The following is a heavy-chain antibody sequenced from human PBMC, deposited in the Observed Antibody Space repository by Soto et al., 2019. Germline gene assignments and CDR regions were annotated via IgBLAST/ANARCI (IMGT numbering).Heavy chain of an antibody. V-gene: IGHV3-49*03. CDR3: TRDGYQLRYFDWSADY. CDR2: IRSKAYGGTT. CDR1: GFTFGDYA. D-gene: IGHD3-9*01. J-gene: IGHJ4*02. Sequence: GGSLRLSCTASGFTFGDYAMSWFRQAPGKGLEWVGFIRSKAYGGTTEYAASVKGRFTISRDDSKSIAYLQMNSLKTEDTAVYYCTRDGYQLRYFDWSADYWGQGTLVTVSS.